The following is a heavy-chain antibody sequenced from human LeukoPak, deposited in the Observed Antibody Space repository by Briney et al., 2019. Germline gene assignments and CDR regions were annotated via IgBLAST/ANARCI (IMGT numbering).Heavy chain of an antibody. CDR3: VATTYSDYVQFDY. V-gene: IGHV1-2*02. J-gene: IGHJ4*02. CDR2: INPNSGDT. Sequence: ASVKVSCKASGYTFTDYYMHWVRQAPGQGLEWMGWINPNSGDTNYAQNFQGRVAMTRDTSITTAYMELSRLRSDDTAMYYCVATTYSDYVQFDYWGQGTLVTVSS. D-gene: IGHD4-11*01. CDR1: GYTFTDYY.